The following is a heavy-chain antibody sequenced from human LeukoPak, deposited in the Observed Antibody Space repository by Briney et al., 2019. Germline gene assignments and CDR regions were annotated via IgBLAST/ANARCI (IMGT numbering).Heavy chain of an antibody. CDR2: ISSSSSTI. CDR3: ARESGSYSRGFDY. CDR1: GFTFSTYN. J-gene: IGHJ4*02. Sequence: GGSLRLSCAASGFTFSTYNMNWVRQAPGKGLEWVSYISSSSSTIYYADSVKGRFTISRDNAKNSLYLQMNSLRAEDTAVYYCARESGSYSRGFDYWGQGTLVTVSS. V-gene: IGHV3-48*04. D-gene: IGHD1-26*01.